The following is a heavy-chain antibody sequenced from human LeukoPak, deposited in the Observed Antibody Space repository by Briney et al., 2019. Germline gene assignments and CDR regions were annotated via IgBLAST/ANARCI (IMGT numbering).Heavy chain of an antibody. CDR2: INPNSGGT. Sequence: ASVKVSCRTSGYTFTAYFIHWVRQAPGQGLEWMGRINPNSGGTDSAQRFQGRVTMTRDTSMNTAYMGLSRLRSDDTAVYYCARDLSGISSATDAFDMWGQGTMVTVSS. CDR1: GYTFTAYF. V-gene: IGHV1-2*06. D-gene: IGHD1-14*01. J-gene: IGHJ3*02. CDR3: ARDLSGISSATDAFDM.